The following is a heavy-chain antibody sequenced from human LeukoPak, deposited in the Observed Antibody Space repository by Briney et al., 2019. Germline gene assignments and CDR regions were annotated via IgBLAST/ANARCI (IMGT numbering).Heavy chain of an antibody. J-gene: IGHJ4*02. CDR1: GGSISSGSYY. Sequence: PSETLSLTCTVSGGSISSGSYYWSWIRQPPGKGLEWIGYIYYSGSTNYNPSLKSRVTISVDTSKNQFSLKLSSVTAADTAVYYCARARWLLPQYFDYWGQGTLVTVSS. V-gene: IGHV4-61*01. D-gene: IGHD3-22*01. CDR2: IYYSGST. CDR3: ARARWLLPQYFDY.